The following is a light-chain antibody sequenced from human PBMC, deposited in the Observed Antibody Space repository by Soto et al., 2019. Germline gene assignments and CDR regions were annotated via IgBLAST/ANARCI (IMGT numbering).Light chain of an antibody. V-gene: IGLV1-51*02. CDR2: ENN. CDR3: ATWDGSLSVGV. CDR1: SSNLGTNF. J-gene: IGLJ2*01. Sequence: QSALTQPPSVSAAPEQKVTISCSGGSSNLGTNFVSWYQQFPGGVPILLIYENNKRPSGIPDRFSGAKSGTSATLDITGLQAGDEADYYCATWDGSLSVGVFGGGTKLTVL.